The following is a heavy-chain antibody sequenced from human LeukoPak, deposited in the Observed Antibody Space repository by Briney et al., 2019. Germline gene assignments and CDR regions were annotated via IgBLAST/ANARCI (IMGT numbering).Heavy chain of an antibody. D-gene: IGHD3-22*01. V-gene: IGHV4-61*02. CDR2: IYTSGST. CDR1: GGSISSGSYY. CDR3: ARAGFGYYYDSSGYYGAFDI. J-gene: IGHJ3*02. Sequence: SETMSLTCTVSGGSISSGSYYWSWIRQPAGKGLEWIGRIYTSGSTNYNPSLKSRVTISVDTSKNQFSLKLSSVTAADTAVYYCARAGFGYYYDSSGYYGAFDIWGQGTMVTVSS.